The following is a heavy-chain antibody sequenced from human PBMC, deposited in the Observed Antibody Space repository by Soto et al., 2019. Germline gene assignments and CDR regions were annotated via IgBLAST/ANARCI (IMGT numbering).Heavy chain of an antibody. CDR2: INAGNGNT. V-gene: IGHV1-3*01. Sequence: ASVKVSCKASGYTFTSYAMHWVRQAPGQRLEWMGWINAGNGNTKYSQKFQGRVTITRDTSASTAYMELSSLRSEDTAVYYCARDDKGGSWFDPLGQGTVVTVSS. D-gene: IGHD1-26*01. J-gene: IGHJ5*02. CDR1: GYTFTSYA. CDR3: ARDDKGGSWFDP.